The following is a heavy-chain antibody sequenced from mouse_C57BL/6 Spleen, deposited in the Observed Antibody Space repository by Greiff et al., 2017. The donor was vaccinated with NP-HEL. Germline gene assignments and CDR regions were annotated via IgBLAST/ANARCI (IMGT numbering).Heavy chain of an antibody. J-gene: IGHJ4*01. CDR3: ARSSRYYGKWEENAMDY. Sequence: QLQESGPELVKPGASVKISCKASGYSFTDYNMNWVKQSNGKSLEWIGVINPNYGTTSYNQKFKGKATLTVDQSSSTAYMQLNSLTSEDSAVYYCARSSRYYGKWEENAMDYWGQGTSVTVSS. D-gene: IGHD2-1*01. CDR1: GYSFTDYN. CDR2: INPNYGTT. V-gene: IGHV1-39*01.